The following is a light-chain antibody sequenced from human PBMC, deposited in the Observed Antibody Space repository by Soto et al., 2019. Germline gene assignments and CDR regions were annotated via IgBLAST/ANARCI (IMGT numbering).Light chain of an antibody. V-gene: IGLV3-21*02. CDR1: NIGAYS. CDR3: QVWDSDSDPSYV. CDR2: DDT. Sequence: SYELTQPPSVSVAPGQTARITCGGNNIGAYSVYWYQQKPGQAPVLVVYDDTNRPSGIPGRFSGSNSGNTATLTISSVEAGDEAAYYCQVWDSDSDPSYVFGRGNKVTV. J-gene: IGLJ1*01.